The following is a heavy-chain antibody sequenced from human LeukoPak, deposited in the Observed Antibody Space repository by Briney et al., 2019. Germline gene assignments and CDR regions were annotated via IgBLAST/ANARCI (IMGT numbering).Heavy chain of an antibody. V-gene: IGHV4-61*01. Sequence: PSETLSLTCTVSGGSVSSGSYYWSWIRPPPGKGLEWIGYIYYTGRTNYNPSLKSRVTISVDTSKIQFSLKLSSVTAADTAVYYCARAGDILTGPIFDYWGQGTLVTVSS. J-gene: IGHJ4*02. CDR3: ARAGDILTGPIFDY. CDR1: GGSVSSGSYY. D-gene: IGHD3-9*01. CDR2: IYYTGRT.